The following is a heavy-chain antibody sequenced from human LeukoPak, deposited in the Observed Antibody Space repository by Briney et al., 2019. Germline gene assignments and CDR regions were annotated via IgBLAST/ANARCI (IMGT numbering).Heavy chain of an antibody. J-gene: IGHJ3*01. D-gene: IGHD2-15*01. CDR3: ARIIANGGSDDAFDV. CDR2: VTDGGYT. CDR1: GASLSDYW. V-gene: IGHV4-34*01. Sequence: SETLSLTCAIYGASLSDYWWSWVRQPPGAGLEWIGEVTDGGYTNYKSSLKSRVSISVDMAKNQFSLRLTSVTAADTAKYYCARIIANGGSDDAFDVWGQGTMISVSS.